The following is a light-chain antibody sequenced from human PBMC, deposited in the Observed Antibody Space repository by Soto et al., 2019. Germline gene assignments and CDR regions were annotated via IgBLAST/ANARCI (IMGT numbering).Light chain of an antibody. J-gene: IGKJ4*01. CDR2: DAS. CDR1: QSVSSN. Sequence: EIVMTQSPATLSVSPVEGATLPCRASQSVSSNLAWYQQKPGKAPRLLIYDASNRATGIPARFSGSGSGTDFTLTISSLEPEDFAVYYCQQRSNWPAFGGGTKVDI. CDR3: QQRSNWPA. V-gene: IGKV3-11*01.